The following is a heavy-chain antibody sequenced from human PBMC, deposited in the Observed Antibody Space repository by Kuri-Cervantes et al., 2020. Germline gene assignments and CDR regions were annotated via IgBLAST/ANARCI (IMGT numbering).Heavy chain of an antibody. D-gene: IGHD1-26*01. CDR1: GFTFSSYW. CDR3: ARDPEEWELPIDY. CDR2: IKQDGSEK. V-gene: IGHV3-7*01. J-gene: IGHJ4*02. Sequence: GESLKISCAASGFTFSSYWMSWVRQAPGKGLEWVANIKQDGSEKYYVDSVKGRFTISRDNAKNSLYLQMNSLRAEDTAVYYCARDPEEWELPIDYWGQGTLVTVSS.